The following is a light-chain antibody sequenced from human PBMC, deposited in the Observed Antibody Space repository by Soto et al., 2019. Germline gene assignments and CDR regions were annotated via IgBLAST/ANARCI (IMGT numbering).Light chain of an antibody. CDR1: QTISRW. V-gene: IGKV1-5*01. CDR2: DAS. CDR3: HSRA. Sequence: DIQLTQTPSTLSASVGDDVTITCRASQTISRWLAFYQQKPGRAPKLLIYDASTLESGVPSRFSGSGSETEFTLTISRLQPDDFATYFCHSRAFGQGTRLEI. J-gene: IGKJ5*01.